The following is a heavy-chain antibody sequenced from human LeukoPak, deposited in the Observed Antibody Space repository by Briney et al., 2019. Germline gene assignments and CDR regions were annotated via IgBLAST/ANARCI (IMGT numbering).Heavy chain of an antibody. J-gene: IGHJ6*02. CDR2: IMPILGIA. CDR3: ARAAGIATAQTPYGMDV. CDR1: RGTFSSYT. D-gene: IGHD1-26*01. V-gene: IGHV1-69*10. Sequence: ASVKVSCKASRGTFSSYTISWGRQAPGQGLEWRGGIMPILGIANYAQKFQGRVTITAGKSTRTAYMELSSLRSEDTAVYYCARAAGIATAQTPYGMDVWGQGTTVTVSS.